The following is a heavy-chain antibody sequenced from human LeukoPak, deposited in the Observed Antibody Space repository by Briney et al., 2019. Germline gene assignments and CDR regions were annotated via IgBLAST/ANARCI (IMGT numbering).Heavy chain of an antibody. CDR3: ARGPTVVSNFDY. CDR1: GYTFTCSY. J-gene: IGHJ4*02. V-gene: IGHV1-2*02. D-gene: IGHD4-23*01. Sequence: GASVKVSCKASGYTFTCSYIHWVRQAPGQGLEWMGWINPNSCGTNYAQRFRGRVTMPRDTSISIGYMDLSGLRSDDTAVYYCARGPTVVSNFDYWGQGTLVTVSS. CDR2: INPNSCGT.